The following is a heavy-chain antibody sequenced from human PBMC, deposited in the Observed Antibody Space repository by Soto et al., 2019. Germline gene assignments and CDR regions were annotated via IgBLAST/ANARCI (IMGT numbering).Heavy chain of an antibody. CDR1: GDSISGSYW. CDR3: AREVPGLREVNRNWFDQ. D-gene: IGHD3-10*01. V-gene: IGHV4-4*02. J-gene: IGHJ5*02. CDR2: VSQSGNT. Sequence: SETLSLTCTVSGDSISGSYWWSWVRQPPGKGLEWIGEVSQSGNTNYNPSLMSRLTISVDKSKNQFSLRLTYVTAADTGIYYCAREVPGLREVNRNWFDQWGQGTLVTVSS.